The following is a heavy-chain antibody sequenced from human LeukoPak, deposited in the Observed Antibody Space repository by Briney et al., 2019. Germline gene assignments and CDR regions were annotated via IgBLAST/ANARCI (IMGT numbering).Heavy chain of an antibody. CDR2: INSDGSST. J-gene: IGHJ4*02. CDR3: AKGGATVIDY. V-gene: IGHV3-74*01. Sequence: GGSLRLSCAASGFTFSNYWMPWVRQAPGKGLVWVSRINSDGSSTTSADSVKGRFTISRDNAKNTLYLQMNSLRAEDTAVYYCAKGGATVIDYWGQGTLVTVSS. CDR1: GFTFSNYW. D-gene: IGHD4-17*01.